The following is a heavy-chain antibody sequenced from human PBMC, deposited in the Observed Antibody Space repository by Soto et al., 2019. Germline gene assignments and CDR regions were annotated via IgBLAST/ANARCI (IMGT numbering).Heavy chain of an antibody. V-gene: IGHV4-4*07. Sequence: QVQLQESGPGLVRPSETLSLTSTVSGGSISSYGWLWIRQPAGKGLEWIGRLNTYGNTHYNPSLKSRVTVSVDTSRNQFFLTLRSVTAADSAVYHCGRESGETWDYEASWGQGTPVTVSS. J-gene: IGHJ5*02. CDR2: LNTYGNT. CDR1: GGSISSYG. D-gene: IGHD1-7*01. CDR3: GRESGETWDYEAS.